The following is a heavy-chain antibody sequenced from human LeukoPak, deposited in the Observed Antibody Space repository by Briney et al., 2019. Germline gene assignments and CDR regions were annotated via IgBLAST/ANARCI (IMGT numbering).Heavy chain of an antibody. D-gene: IGHD1-26*01. J-gene: IGHJ4*02. CDR3: ARHPLYSLFDY. CDR2: IYYTGTT. CDR1: GDSISSSY. V-gene: IGHV4-59*08. Sequence: PSETLSLTCTVSGDSISSSYWSWIRQPPGKGLEWIGYIYYTGTTYYNPSLKSRVTMSIGTSKNQFSLKLSSVTAADTAVYHCARHPLYSLFDYWGQGSQVTVSS.